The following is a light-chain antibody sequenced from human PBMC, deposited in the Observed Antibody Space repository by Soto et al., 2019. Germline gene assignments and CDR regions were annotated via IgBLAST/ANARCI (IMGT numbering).Light chain of an antibody. Sequence: EVVLTQSPATLSLFPGERATLSCRASQSVSSFLAWYQQKPGQAPRLLIYDASTRATGIPARFSGSGSGTDFTLTISSLEPEDFAVYYCQQRSNWPPVTFGQGTKVDIK. V-gene: IGKV3-11*01. J-gene: IGKJ1*01. CDR3: QQRSNWPPVT. CDR2: DAS. CDR1: QSVSSF.